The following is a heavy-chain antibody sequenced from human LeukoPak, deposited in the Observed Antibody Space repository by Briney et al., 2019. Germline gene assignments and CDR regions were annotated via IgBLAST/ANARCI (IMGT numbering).Heavy chain of an antibody. CDR1: GDSISSGGYY. V-gene: IGHV4-31*03. CDR2: IYHSGST. Sequence: PSETLSLTCTVSGDSISSGGYYWSWIRQHPGKGLEWIGYIYHSGSTYYSPSLKSRATISVDTSKNQFSLNLSSVTAADTAVYYCARDRYDSYPMDVWGQGTTVTVSS. J-gene: IGHJ6*02. CDR3: ARDRYDSYPMDV. D-gene: IGHD3-3*01.